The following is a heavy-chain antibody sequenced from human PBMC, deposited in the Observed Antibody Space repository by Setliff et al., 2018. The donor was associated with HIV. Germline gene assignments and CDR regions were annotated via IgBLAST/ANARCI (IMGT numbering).Heavy chain of an antibody. J-gene: IGHJ4*02. D-gene: IGHD6-6*01. CDR2: ISASGASI. CDR3: ARRYSSSSTGFDY. CDR1: GSTFGSYA. V-gene: IGHV3-21*01. Sequence: PGGSLRLSCTASGSTFGSYAMTWVRQSPGRGLEWVSSISASGASIYYADSVKGRFTISRDNAKNSLYLQMNSLRAEDTAVYYCARRYSSSSTGFDYWGQGTLVTVSS.